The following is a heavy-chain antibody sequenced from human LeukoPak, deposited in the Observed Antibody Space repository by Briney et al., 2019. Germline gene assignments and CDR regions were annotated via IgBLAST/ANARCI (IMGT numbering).Heavy chain of an antibody. J-gene: IGHJ4*02. Sequence: SETLSLTCAVYGGSFSGYYWSWIRQPPGKGLEWIGEINHSGSTNYNPSLKSRVTISLDTSKNQFSLKLSSVTAADTAVYYCARGPAYYYGSGSYYSPNTFDYWGQGTLVTVSS. CDR1: GGSFSGYY. CDR2: INHSGST. CDR3: ARGPAYYYGSGSYYSPNTFDY. V-gene: IGHV4-34*01. D-gene: IGHD3-10*01.